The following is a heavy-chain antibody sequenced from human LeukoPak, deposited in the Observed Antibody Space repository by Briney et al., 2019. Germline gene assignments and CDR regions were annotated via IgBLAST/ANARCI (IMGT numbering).Heavy chain of an antibody. CDR1: GFTFSNAW. CDR2: IKSKNDGGTT. Sequence: GGSLRLSCAASGFTFSNAWMSWVRRAPGKGLEWVGRIKSKNDGGTTDYAAPVKGRFTISRDDSKNTLYLQMNSLKTEDTTVYYCTTDWENSYGRYFDYWGQGTLVTVSS. D-gene: IGHD5-18*01. J-gene: IGHJ4*02. V-gene: IGHV3-15*01. CDR3: TTDWENSYGRYFDY.